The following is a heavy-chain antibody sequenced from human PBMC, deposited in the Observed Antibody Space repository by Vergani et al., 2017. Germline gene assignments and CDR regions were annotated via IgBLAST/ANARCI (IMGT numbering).Heavy chain of an antibody. D-gene: IGHD6-13*01. V-gene: IGHV3-30*18. CDR1: GFTFSSYG. CDR2: ISYDGSNK. Sequence: QVQLVESGGGVVQPGRSLRLSCAASGFTFSSYGMHWVRQAPGKGLEWVAVISYDGSNKYYADSVKGRFTISRDNSKNTLYLQMNSLRAADTAVYYCAKDRSSPDYYYYYGMDVWGQGTTVTVSS. CDR3: AKDRSSPDYYYYYGMDV. J-gene: IGHJ6*02.